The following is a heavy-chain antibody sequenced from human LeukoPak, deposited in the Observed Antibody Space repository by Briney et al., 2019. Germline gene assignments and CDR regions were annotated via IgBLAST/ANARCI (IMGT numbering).Heavy chain of an antibody. CDR2: ISAGGDRT. J-gene: IGHJ4*02. CDR1: GFTFSTYA. Sequence: WGSLRLYCAASGFTFSTYAMTWVRQAPGKGLEWVSGISAGGDRTYYADSVKGRFTISRDNSKNTLYLQMNSLRAEDTAEYYCARSTVGTSCCTAVDYWGQGTLVTVSS. D-gene: IGHD1-26*01. V-gene: IGHV3-23*01. CDR3: ARSTVGTSCCTAVDY.